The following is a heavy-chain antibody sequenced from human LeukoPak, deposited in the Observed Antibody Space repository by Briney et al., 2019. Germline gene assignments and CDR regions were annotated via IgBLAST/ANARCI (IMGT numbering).Heavy chain of an antibody. J-gene: IGHJ4*02. V-gene: IGHV1-2*02. D-gene: IGHD6-13*01. Sequence: GASVKVSCKASGYTFTGYYMHWVRQAPGQGLEWMGWINPNSGGTNYAQKFQGRVTMTRDTSISTAYMELSRLRSDDTAVYYCARFIAAAGTGEFDYWGQGTLVTVSS. CDR3: ARFIAAAGTGEFDY. CDR2: INPNSGGT. CDR1: GYTFTGYY.